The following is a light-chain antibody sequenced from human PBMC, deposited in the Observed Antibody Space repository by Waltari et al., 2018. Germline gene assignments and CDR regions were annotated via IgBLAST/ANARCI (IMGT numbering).Light chain of an antibody. V-gene: IGLV1-40*01. J-gene: IGLJ1*01. CDR3: QSYDRSLGGQFV. Sequence: QSVLTQPPSVSGAPGQRVTISCTGSTSTIGAGYPVHWYQQLPGTAPKLLIYGTTNRPSGVPDRFSGSKSGTSASLAITGLQAEDEADYFCQSYDRSLGGQFVFGTGTKVTV. CDR2: GTT. CDR1: TSTIGAGYP.